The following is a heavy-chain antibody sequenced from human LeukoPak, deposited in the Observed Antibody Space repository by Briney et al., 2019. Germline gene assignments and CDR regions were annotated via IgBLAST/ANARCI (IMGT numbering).Heavy chain of an antibody. J-gene: IGHJ4*02. Sequence: PGGSLRLSCAASGFTFSSYAMHWVRQAPGKGLEWVAVISYDGSNKYYADSVKGRFTISRDNSKNTLYLQMNSLRAEDTAVYYCAKILPIKTYYDYVWGSYRSYFDYWGQGTLVTVSS. CDR2: ISYDGSNK. CDR3: AKILPIKTYYDYVWGSYRSYFDY. D-gene: IGHD3-16*02. V-gene: IGHV3-30*04. CDR1: GFTFSSYA.